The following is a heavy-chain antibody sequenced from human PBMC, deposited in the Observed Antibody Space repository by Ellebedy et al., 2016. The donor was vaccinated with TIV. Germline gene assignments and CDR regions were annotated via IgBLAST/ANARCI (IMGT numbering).Heavy chain of an antibody. D-gene: IGHD3-3*01. CDR1: GFTFSSYS. J-gene: IGHJ4*02. Sequence: GESLKISXAASGFTFSSYSMNWVRQAPGKGLEWVSSISSSSSYIYYADSVKGRFTISRGNAKNSLYLQMNSLRAEDTAVYYCARDYDFWSGYYTGWFNYWGQGTLVTVSS. V-gene: IGHV3-21*01. CDR2: ISSSSSYI. CDR3: ARDYDFWSGYYTGWFNY.